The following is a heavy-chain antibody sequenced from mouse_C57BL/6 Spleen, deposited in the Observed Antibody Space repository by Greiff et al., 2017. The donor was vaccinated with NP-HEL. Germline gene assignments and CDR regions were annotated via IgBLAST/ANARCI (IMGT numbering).Heavy chain of an antibody. D-gene: IGHD1-1*01. V-gene: IGHV1-81*01. CDR3: ATAYYYGSRSYYFDY. CDR2: IYPRSGNT. Sequence: VQLQQSGAELARPGASVKLSCKASGYTFTSYGISWVKQRTGQGLEWIGEIYPRSGNTSYNEKFKGKATLTAEKSSSTAYMELRSLTSDNSAVYFCATAYYYGSRSYYFDYWGQGTTLTVSS. J-gene: IGHJ2*01. CDR1: GYTFTSYG.